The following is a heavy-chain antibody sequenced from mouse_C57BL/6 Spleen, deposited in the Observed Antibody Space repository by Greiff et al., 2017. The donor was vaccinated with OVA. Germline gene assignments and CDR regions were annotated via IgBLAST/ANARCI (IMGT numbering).Heavy chain of an antibody. CDR1: GYTFTDHT. J-gene: IGHJ4*01. D-gene: IGHD2-1*01. V-gene: IGHV1-78*01. CDR3: SLYYGNYGAMDY. CDR2: IYSRDGST. Sequence: VKLQQSDAELVKPGASVKISCKVSGYTFTDHTIHWMKQRPEQGLEWIGYIYSRDGSTKYNEKFKGKATLTADKSSSTAYMQLNSLTSEDSAVYFCSLYYGNYGAMDYWGQGTSVTVSS.